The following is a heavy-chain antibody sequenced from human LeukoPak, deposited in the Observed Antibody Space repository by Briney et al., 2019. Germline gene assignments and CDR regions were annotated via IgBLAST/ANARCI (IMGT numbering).Heavy chain of an antibody. D-gene: IGHD3-10*01. CDR3: ARQTRDGSGSRGYFFDF. CDR1: GYIFTHNW. J-gene: IGHJ4*02. Sequence: GESLKISCQGSGYIFTHNWIGWVRQKPGKGLEWMGIIYPGDSDTRYSPSFEGQVTISVDKSSSTAYLQWSRLKASGTAIYYCARQTRDGSGSRGYFFDFWGQGTLVTVSS. CDR2: IYPGDSDT. V-gene: IGHV5-51*01.